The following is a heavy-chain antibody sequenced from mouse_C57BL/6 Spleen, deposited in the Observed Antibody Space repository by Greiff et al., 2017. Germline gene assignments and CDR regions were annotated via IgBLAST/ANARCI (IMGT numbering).Heavy chain of an antibody. J-gene: IGHJ4*01. Sequence: VQLQQPGAELVKPGASVKLSCKASGYTFTSYWMHWVKQRPVRGLAWIGRIDPNRGGTKYNEKFQSKATLTVDKPSRPAYMQRSSLTSEDSAVYECARGDYGSSPYAMDYWGQGTSVTVSS. CDR2: IDPNRGGT. CDR1: GYTFTSYW. D-gene: IGHD1-1*01. CDR3: ARGDYGSSPYAMDY. V-gene: IGHV1-72*01.